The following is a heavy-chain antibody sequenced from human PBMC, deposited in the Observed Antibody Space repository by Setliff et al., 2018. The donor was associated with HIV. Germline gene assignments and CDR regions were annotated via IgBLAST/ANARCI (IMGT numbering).Heavy chain of an antibody. V-gene: IGHV4-31*02. D-gene: IGHD3-10*01. CDR1: GGSITSSGYD. CDR2: IYSSGRT. J-gene: IGHJ6*02. CDR3: ARDEVRYYSGSESVRAGMDV. Sequence: SETLSLTCIVSGGSITSSGYDWNWIRQHPGKGLEWIGYIYSSGRTSYNPSLQSRVSISIDTSKNQFSLKLDSVIAADTAVYYCARDEVRYYSGSESVRAGMDVWGQGTAVTVSS.